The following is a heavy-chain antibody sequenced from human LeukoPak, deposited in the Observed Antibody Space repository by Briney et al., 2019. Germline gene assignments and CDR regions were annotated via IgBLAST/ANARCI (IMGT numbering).Heavy chain of an antibody. V-gene: IGHV3-30*18. CDR1: GFTFSNYG. D-gene: IGHD1-1*01. CDR2: ISYDGDKT. J-gene: IGHJ4*02. Sequence: PGGSLRLSCAASGFTFSNYGIHWVRQAPGKGLEWVTLISYDGDKTYYVGSVKGRFTISRDNSKNTLYLQMYSLRAEDTAVYYCAKVEGASKASVYWGQGALITVSS. CDR3: AKVEGASKASVY.